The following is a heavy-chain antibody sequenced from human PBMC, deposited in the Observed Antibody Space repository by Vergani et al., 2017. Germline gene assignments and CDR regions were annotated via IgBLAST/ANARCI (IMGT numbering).Heavy chain of an antibody. CDR3: VRSPSGIVVEEFDC. CDR2: IYHSGYT. J-gene: IGHJ4*02. D-gene: IGHD2-15*01. CDR1: GGSISSGDSY. Sequence: QVQLQESGPGLVKPSQTLSLTCNVSGGSISSGDSYWSWLRQTPGKGLEWIGYIYHSGYTHYNPSLRSRVILPVDTSKNQFSLKVTTVTAADTAGYFCVRSPSGIVVEEFDCWREGTLVTVSS. V-gene: IGHV4-30-4*08.